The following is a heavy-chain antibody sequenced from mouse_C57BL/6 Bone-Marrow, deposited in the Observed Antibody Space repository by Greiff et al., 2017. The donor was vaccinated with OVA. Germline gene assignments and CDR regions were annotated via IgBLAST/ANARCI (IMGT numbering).Heavy chain of an antibody. J-gene: IGHJ4*01. D-gene: IGHD2-14*01. V-gene: IGHV1-69*01. CDR3: ARRGSRYYHYAMDY. CDR2: IDTYDSYT. CDR1: GYTFTSYW. Sequence: QVQLQQPGAELVMPGASVKLSCKASGYTFTSYWMHWVKQRPGQGLEWIGEIDTYDSYTNYNQKFKGKSTLTVDNSSSTAYMQLSSLTSEDSAVYYGARRGSRYYHYAMDYWGQGTSVTVSS.